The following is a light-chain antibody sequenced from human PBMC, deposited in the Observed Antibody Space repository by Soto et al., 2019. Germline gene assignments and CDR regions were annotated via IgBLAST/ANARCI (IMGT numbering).Light chain of an antibody. Sequence: QSVLTQPPSVSAAPGQKVTISCSGSSSNIGNNYVSWYQQLPGTAPKRLIYDNNKRPSGIPDRFSGSKSGTSATLGITGLQTGDEAYYYCGTWDSSLSAVVFGGGTKVTVL. CDR1: SSNIGNNY. J-gene: IGLJ2*01. V-gene: IGLV1-51*01. CDR2: DNN. CDR3: GTWDSSLSAVV.